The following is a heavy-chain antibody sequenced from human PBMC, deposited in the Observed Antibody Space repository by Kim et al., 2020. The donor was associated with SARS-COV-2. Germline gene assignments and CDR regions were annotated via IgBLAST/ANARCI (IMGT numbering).Heavy chain of an antibody. V-gene: IGHV3-21*01. CDR2: ISSSSSYI. J-gene: IGHJ6*02. Sequence: GGSLRLSCAASGFTFSSYSMNWVRQAPGKGLEWVSSISSSSSYIYYADSVKGRFTISRDNAKNSLYLQMNSLRAEDTAVYYCARSSGRGYYYYGMDVWGQGTTVTVSS. CDR3: ARSSGRGYYYYGMDV. CDR1: GFTFSSYS. D-gene: IGHD1-26*01.